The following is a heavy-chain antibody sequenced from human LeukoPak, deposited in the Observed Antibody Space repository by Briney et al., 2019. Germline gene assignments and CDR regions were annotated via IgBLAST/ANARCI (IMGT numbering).Heavy chain of an antibody. CDR2: IYYSGST. Sequence: SETLSLTCTVSGGSISSGGYYWSWIRQHPGKGLEWIGYIYYSGSTYYNPSLKSRVTISVDTSKNQFSLKLSSVTAADTAVYYCARVSSSEGLGWFDPWGQGTLVTVSS. CDR1: GGSISSGGYY. J-gene: IGHJ5*02. D-gene: IGHD3-22*01. V-gene: IGHV4-31*03. CDR3: ARVSSSEGLGWFDP.